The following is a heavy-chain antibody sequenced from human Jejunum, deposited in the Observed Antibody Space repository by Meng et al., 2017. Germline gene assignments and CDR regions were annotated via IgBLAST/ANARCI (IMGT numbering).Heavy chain of an antibody. CDR1: GITVSANY. V-gene: IGHV3-53*01. J-gene: IGHJ5*02. D-gene: IGHD6-19*01. CDR2: IYSGGTT. CDR3: ARDRSSGWLTFDP. Sequence: GGSLRLSCAASGITVSANYMSWVRQAPGKGLEWVSIIYSGGTTYYADSVKGRFTISRDNSKNTLYLQMNSLRAEDTAVYYCARDRSSGWLTFDPWGQGTLVTVSS.